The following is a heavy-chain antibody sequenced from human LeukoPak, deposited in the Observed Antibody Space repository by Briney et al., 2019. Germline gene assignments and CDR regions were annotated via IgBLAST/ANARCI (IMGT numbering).Heavy chain of an antibody. J-gene: IGHJ4*02. CDR2: IYYSGST. V-gene: IGHV4-59*01. D-gene: IGHD4-17*01. Sequence: SETLSLTCTVSGGSISSYYWSWIRQPPGKGLEWIGYIYYSGSTNYNPSLKSRVTISVDTSKNQFSLKLSSVTAADTAVYYCARRRAFPYGDYDYWGQGTLVTVSS. CDR3: ARRRAFPYGDYDY. CDR1: GGSISSYY.